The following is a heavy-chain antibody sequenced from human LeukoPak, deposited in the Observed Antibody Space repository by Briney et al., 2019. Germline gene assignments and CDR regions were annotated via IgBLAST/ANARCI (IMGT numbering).Heavy chain of an antibody. V-gene: IGHV1-69*13. J-gene: IGHJ3*02. D-gene: IGHD3-3*01. Sequence: SVKVSCKASGGTFSSYAISWVRQAPGQGLEWMGGIIPIFGTANYAQKFQGRVTITADESTSTAYMELSSLRSEDTAVYYCARRFLEWFDAFDIWGQGTMVTVSS. CDR3: ARRFLEWFDAFDI. CDR2: IIPIFGTA. CDR1: GGTFSSYA.